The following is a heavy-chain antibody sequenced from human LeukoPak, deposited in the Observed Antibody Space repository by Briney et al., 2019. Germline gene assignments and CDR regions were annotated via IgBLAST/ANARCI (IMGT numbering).Heavy chain of an antibody. J-gene: IGHJ4*02. CDR1: GFTFSSCA. CDR3: AKVGDSRTWILDY. D-gene: IGHD3-22*01. CDR2: ISYDGNSK. Sequence: GGSLRLSCAASGFTFSSCAMHWVRQAPGKGLEWMAVISYDGNSKFYADSVKGRITISRDNSKNTLYLQMNSLRAEDTAVYYRAKVGDSRTWILDYWGQGTLVTVSS. V-gene: IGHV3-30*18.